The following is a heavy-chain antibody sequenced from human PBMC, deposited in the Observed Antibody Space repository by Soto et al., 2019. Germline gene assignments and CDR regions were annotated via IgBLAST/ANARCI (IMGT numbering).Heavy chain of an antibody. CDR3: ARCIQGDYYYGMDV. D-gene: IGHD5-18*01. CDR2: INADYGNT. V-gene: IGHV1-18*01. CDR1: GYTFYSHS. Sequence: QAQLVQSGAEVKKPGASVKVSCKASGYTFYSHSISWVRQAPGQGLEWMGRINADYGNTQYAQKFRGRVTMTTDKPTTTVYMELTNLRSDDTAVYYCARCIQGDYYYGMDVWGQGTTVTVSS. J-gene: IGHJ6*02.